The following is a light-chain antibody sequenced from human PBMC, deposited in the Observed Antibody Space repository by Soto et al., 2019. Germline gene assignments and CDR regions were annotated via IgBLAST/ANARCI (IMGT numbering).Light chain of an antibody. J-gene: IGKJ3*01. V-gene: IGKV1-5*01. CDR2: DAS. CDR3: QQYNSYSGPT. Sequence: DIQMTQSPSTLSASVGDRVTITCRASQSISSWLSWYQQKPGKAPKLLIYDASSLESGVPSRFSFSGSGTEFTLTISSLQPDDFATYYYQQYNSYSGPTFGPGTKVDIK. CDR1: QSISSW.